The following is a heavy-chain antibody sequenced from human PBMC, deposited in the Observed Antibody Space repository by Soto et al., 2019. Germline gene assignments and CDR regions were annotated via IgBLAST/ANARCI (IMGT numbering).Heavy chain of an antibody. Sequence: GGSLRLSCAASGFSFSISPMHWVRQAPGKGPEWVALISYDGTNKFYADSVKGRFTIPRDNSKSTLYLQVDSLRPEDAAVYYCARDPKTSGGQHWAFNYFDSWGQGTLVTVSS. D-gene: IGHD7-27*01. V-gene: IGHV3-30-3*01. J-gene: IGHJ4*02. CDR2: ISYDGTNK. CDR1: GFSFSISP. CDR3: ARDPKTSGGQHWAFNYFDS.